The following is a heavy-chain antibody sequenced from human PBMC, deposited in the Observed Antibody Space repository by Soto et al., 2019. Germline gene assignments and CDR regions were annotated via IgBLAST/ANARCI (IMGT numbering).Heavy chain of an antibody. CDR2: ISWNSGSI. CDR3: AKELLSRGFRFDP. V-gene: IGHV3-9*01. D-gene: IGHD3-10*01. J-gene: IGHJ5*02. CDR1: GFTFDDYA. Sequence: PGGSLRLSCAASGFTFDDYAMHWVRQAPGKGLEWVSGISWNSGSIGYADSVKGRFTISRDNAKNSLYLQMNSLRAEDTALYYCAKELLSRGFRFDPWGQGTLVTVSS.